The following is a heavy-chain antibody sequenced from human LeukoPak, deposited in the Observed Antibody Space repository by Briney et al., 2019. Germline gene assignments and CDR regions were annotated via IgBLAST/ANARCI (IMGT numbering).Heavy chain of an antibody. J-gene: IGHJ4*02. V-gene: IGHV3-23*01. Sequence: GGSLRLSCAASGFTFSSYAMSWVRQAPGKGLEWVSAISGSGGSTYYADSVKGRFTISRDNSKNTLYLQMNSPRAEDTAVRYCAKVDDFWSGWYYFDYWGQGTLVTVSS. CDR2: ISGSGGST. CDR3: AKVDDFWSGWYYFDY. CDR1: GFTFSSYA. D-gene: IGHD3-3*01.